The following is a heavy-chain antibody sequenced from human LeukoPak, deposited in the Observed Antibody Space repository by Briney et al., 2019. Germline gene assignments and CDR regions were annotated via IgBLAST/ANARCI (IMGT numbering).Heavy chain of an antibody. V-gene: IGHV4-34*01. J-gene: IGHJ4*02. CDR2: INHSGST. D-gene: IGHD3-22*01. Sequence: SETLSLTCAVYGGSFSGYYWSWIRQPPGKGLEWIGEINHSGSTNYNPSLKSRVTISVDTSKNQFSLKLSSVTAADAAVYYCARDKYYYDSSGYYYFDYWGQGTLVTVSS. CDR3: ARDKYYYDSSGYYYFDY. CDR1: GGSFSGYY.